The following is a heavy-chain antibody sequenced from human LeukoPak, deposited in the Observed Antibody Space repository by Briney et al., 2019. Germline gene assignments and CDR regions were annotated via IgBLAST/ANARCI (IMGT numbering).Heavy chain of an antibody. J-gene: IGHJ1*01. CDR2: IGGSGTST. V-gene: IGHV3-23*01. D-gene: IGHD3-16*01. CDR1: GFTFSIYA. Sequence: PGGSLRLSCEASGFTFSIYAMSWVRQAPGKGLEWVSAIGGSGTSTYYADSVKGRFTISRDNSKNTLYLQMNSLRAEDTAVYYCASNGGLYRSSAEYFQHWGQGTLVTVSS. CDR3: ASNGGLYRSSAEYFQH.